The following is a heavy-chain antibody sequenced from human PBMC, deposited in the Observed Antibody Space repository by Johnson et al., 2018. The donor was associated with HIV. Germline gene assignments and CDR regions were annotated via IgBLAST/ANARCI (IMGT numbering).Heavy chain of an antibody. CDR2: IYSGGST. D-gene: IGHD1-26*01. V-gene: IGHV3-53*01. CDR1: GFTVSSNY. Sequence: VQLVESGGGLIQPGGSLRLSCAASGFTVSSNYMSWVRQAPGKGLEWVSVIYSGGSTYYADSVKGRFTISRDNSKNTLYLQMNSLRAEDTAVYYCATGLVGATGAFDIWGHGTMVTVSS. J-gene: IGHJ3*02. CDR3: ATGLVGATGAFDI.